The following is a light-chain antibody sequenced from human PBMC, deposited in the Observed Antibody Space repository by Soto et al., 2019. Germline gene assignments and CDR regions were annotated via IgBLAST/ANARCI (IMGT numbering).Light chain of an antibody. V-gene: IGLV2-14*01. J-gene: IGLJ1*01. CDR3: SSYTSSATEV. Sequence: ALTQPASVSGSPGQSITISCAGTSSDVGGYNYVSWYQHHPGKAPKLMIYEVSNRPSGVSNRFSGSKSGNTASLTISGLQAEDEADYYCSSYTSSATEVFGTGTKVTVL. CDR2: EVS. CDR1: SSDVGGYNY.